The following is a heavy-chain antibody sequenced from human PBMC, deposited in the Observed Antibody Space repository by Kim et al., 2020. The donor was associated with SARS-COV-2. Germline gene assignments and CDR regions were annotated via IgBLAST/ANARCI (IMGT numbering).Heavy chain of an antibody. CDR1: GGSISSSSYH. J-gene: IGHJ4*02. Sequence: SETLSLTCTVSGGSISSSSYHWGRIRQPPRTELEWIGSIYYSGSTYNNPSLTSRVPISVYTYTNKYYLNLSSVTVAATAASYCARASGSYPYYFHYCCQG. CDR3: ARASGSYPYYFHY. D-gene: IGHD1-26*01. CDR2: IYYSGST. V-gene: IGHV4-39*07.